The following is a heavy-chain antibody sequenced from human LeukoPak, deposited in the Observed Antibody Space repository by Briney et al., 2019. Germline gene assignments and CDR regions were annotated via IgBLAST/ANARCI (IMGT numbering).Heavy chain of an antibody. V-gene: IGHV3-53*01. CDR3: GRLTS. CDR2: ISSGGNT. Sequence: GGSRRLSCAASGFTVSTNYMSWVRQAPGKGLEWVSVISSGGNTYYADSVKGRFTISRDNSKNTMYLQMNSLRAEDTAVYYCGRLTSWGQGTLVTVSS. D-gene: IGHD1-1*01. CDR1: GFTVSTNY. J-gene: IGHJ4*02.